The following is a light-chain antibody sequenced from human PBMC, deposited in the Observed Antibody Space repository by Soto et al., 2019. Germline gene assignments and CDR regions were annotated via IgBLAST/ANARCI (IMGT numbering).Light chain of an antibody. V-gene: IGKV2-28*01. Sequence: DVVMTQSPLSLAVTPGEPASISCRSSQSLLHSNGFHYLGWYLQRPGQSPQLLIYLGSNRASGVPDRFSGSESGTDFTLKISRVEAEDVGVYYCMQGLQPPFTFGPGTKVDIK. CDR2: LGS. CDR3: MQGLQPPFT. CDR1: QSLLHSNGFHY. J-gene: IGKJ3*01.